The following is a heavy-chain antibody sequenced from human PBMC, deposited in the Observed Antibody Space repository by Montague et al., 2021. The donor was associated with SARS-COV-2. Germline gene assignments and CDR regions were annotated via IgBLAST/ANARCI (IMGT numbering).Heavy chain of an antibody. J-gene: IGHJ4*02. V-gene: IGHV4-61*01. CDR2: ISSSGSA. D-gene: IGHD3-3*01. Sequence: ETLSLTCSVSGGSVSSGSFHWSWIRQPPGKGLEYIGYISSSGSANYNPSFKSRVAISLDTSENQLSLRLSSVTAADTAVYYCANKGAYDVPIDYWGLGTLVTVSS. CDR1: GGSVSSGSFH. CDR3: ANKGAYDVPIDY.